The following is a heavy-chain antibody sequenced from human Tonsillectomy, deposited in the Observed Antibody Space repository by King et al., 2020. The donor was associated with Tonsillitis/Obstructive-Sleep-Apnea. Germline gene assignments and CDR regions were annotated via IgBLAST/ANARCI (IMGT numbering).Heavy chain of an antibody. D-gene: IGHD2-15*01. Sequence: VQLQESGPGLVKPSQTLSLTCTVSGCSISSGGYYWSWIRQHPGKGLEWIGYIYYSGSTYYNPSLKSRVTISVGTSKNQFSLKLSSVTAADTAVYYCARDRCSGGSCYPDYWGQGTLVTVSS. J-gene: IGHJ4*02. CDR1: GCSISSGGYY. CDR3: ARDRCSGGSCYPDY. V-gene: IGHV4-31*03. CDR2: IYYSGST.